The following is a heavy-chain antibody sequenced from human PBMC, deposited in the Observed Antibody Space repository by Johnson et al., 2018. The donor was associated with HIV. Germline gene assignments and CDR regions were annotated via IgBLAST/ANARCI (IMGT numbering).Heavy chain of an antibody. CDR1: GFTFDDYG. Sequence: VLLVESGGGVVRPGGSLRLSCAASGFTFDDYGMSWVRQAPGKGLEWVSGIRGSGDSTYYADSVKGRFTISRDNSKNTLFLQMNSLRAEDTAVYYCAKDQASVGTGEYAFDIWGQGTVVTVSS. V-gene: IGHV3-23*04. J-gene: IGHJ3*02. CDR2: IRGSGDST. CDR3: AKDQASVGTGEYAFDI. D-gene: IGHD7-27*01.